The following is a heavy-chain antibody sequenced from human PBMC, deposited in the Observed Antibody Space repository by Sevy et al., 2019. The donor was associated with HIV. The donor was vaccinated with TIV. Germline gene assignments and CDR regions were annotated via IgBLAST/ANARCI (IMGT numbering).Heavy chain of an antibody. Sequence: SETLSLTCAVYGGSFSGYYWSWIRQPPGKGLEWIGEINHSGSTNYNPSLKSRVTISVDTSKNQFSLKLSSVTAADTAVYYCARSRGYYYDSSGYYPPSLRHYYGMDVWGQGTTVTVSS. V-gene: IGHV4-34*01. CDR1: GGSFSGYY. J-gene: IGHJ6*02. CDR2: INHSGST. D-gene: IGHD3-22*01. CDR3: ARSRGYYYDSSGYYPPSLRHYYGMDV.